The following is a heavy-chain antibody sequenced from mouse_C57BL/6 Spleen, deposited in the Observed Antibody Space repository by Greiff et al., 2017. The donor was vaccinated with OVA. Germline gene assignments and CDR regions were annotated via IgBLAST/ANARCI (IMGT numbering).Heavy chain of an antibody. J-gene: IGHJ2*01. CDR2: IDPSDSYT. CDR1: GYTFTSYW. D-gene: IGHD1-1*01. V-gene: IGHV1-69*01. CDR3: ARRDYGSSDFDY. Sequence: VQLQQPGAELVMPGASVKLSCKASGYTFTSYWMHWVKQRPGQGLEWIGEIDPSDSYTNYNQKFKGKSTLTVDKSSSTAYMQLSSLTSEDSAVYYCARRDYGSSDFDYWGQGTTLTVSS.